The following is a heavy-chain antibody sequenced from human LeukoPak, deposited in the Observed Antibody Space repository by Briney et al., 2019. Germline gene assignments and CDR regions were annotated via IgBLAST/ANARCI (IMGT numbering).Heavy chain of an antibody. D-gene: IGHD6-13*01. CDR3: ASNILATGSDYYYLDV. CDR1: GGTFIGYA. Sequence: SVKVSCKASGGTFIGYAISWVRQAPGQGLEWMGGMIPIFGTVNYAQKFQGRVTITADESTRTAYMELRSLRSEDTAVYYCASNILATGSDYYYLDVWGKGTTVTVSS. J-gene: IGHJ6*03. V-gene: IGHV1-69*13. CDR2: MIPIFGTV.